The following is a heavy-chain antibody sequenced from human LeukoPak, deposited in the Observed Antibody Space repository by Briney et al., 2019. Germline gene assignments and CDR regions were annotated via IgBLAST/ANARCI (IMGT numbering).Heavy chain of an antibody. CDR2: ISGSGGST. CDR1: GFTFSSYA. CDR3: AKGIAAAGNRGRFDP. Sequence: GGSLRLSCAASGFTFSSYAMSWVRQAPGKGLEWVSAISGSGGSTYYADSVKGRFTISRDNSKNTLYLQMNSLRAEDTAVYYCAKGIAAAGNRGRFDPWGQGTLVTVSS. D-gene: IGHD6-13*01. J-gene: IGHJ5*02. V-gene: IGHV3-23*01.